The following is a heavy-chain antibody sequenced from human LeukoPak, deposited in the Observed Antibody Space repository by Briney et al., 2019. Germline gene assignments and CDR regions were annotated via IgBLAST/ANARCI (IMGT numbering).Heavy chain of an antibody. CDR3: ARDYKYAFDI. CDR2: IGIDSGNT. J-gene: IGHJ4*02. D-gene: IGHD5-24*01. Sequence: GGSLRLSCAASGFTFSDYSMNWVRQAPGKGLEWISCIGIDSGNTNYADSVKGRFTISGDKAKNSLYLQMNSLRVEDTAVYYCARDYKYAFDIWGQGTLVTVSS. V-gene: IGHV3-48*01. CDR1: GFTFSDYS.